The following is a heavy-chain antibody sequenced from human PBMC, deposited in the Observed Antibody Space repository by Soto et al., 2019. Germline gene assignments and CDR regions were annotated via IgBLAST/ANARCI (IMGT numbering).Heavy chain of an antibody. D-gene: IGHD3-3*01. CDR1: GYTLTELS. CDR3: ATDLPQRITMSPCPAARKNGMDV. CDR2: FDPEDGET. Sequence: ASVKVSCKVSGYTLTELSMHWVRQAPGKGLEWMGGFDPEDGETIYAQKFQGRVTMTEDTSTDTAYMELSSLRSEDTAVYYCATDLPQRITMSPCPAARKNGMDVWGQGTTVTVSS. V-gene: IGHV1-24*01. J-gene: IGHJ6*02.